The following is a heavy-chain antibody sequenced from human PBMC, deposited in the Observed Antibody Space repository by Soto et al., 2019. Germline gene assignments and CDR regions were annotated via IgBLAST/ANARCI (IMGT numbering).Heavy chain of an antibody. CDR1: GYTFTAYW. CDR3: ARGGYSGNSKDPFYI. J-gene: IGHJ3*02. D-gene: IGHD6-25*01. V-gene: IGHV5-51*01. CDR2: IYPGDSDT. Sequence: GESLKISCKGSGYTFTAYWIGWVRQMPGKGLEWMGIIYPGDSDTRYSPSFQGQVTISADRSITTAYLQWSSLKASDTAMFYCARGGYSGNSKDPFYIWGPGTMVTVSS.